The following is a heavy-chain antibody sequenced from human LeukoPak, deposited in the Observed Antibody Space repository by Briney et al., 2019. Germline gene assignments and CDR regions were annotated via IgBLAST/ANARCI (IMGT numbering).Heavy chain of an antibody. D-gene: IGHD4-11*01. CDR1: SGSIGSHS. J-gene: IGHJ6*03. Sequence: ASETLSLTCTVSSGSIGSHSWSWIRQPPGKGLEWIGYFYSSGRTNYNTSLKSRVTISVDTSNNQFSLRLSSVTAADTAVYYCAKVGLPIYYYYMDVWGKGTTVTVSS. CDR2: FYSSGRT. CDR3: AKVGLPIYYYYMDV. V-gene: IGHV4-59*11.